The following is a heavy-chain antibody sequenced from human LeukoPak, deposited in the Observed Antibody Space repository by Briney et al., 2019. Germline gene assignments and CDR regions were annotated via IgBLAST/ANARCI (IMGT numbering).Heavy chain of an antibody. D-gene: IGHD6-19*01. V-gene: IGHV3-11*01. CDR1: GFTFSDYY. CDR3: VRSSSGSLGGS. CDR2: ISSSGSST. Sequence: PGGSLRLSCAASGFTFSDYYVSWFRQAPGEGLEWVTYISSSGSSTYYADSVEGRFTISRDNARNSLYLQIDSLRAEDPAVYYCVRSSSGSLGGSWGQGTLVTVSS. J-gene: IGHJ5*02.